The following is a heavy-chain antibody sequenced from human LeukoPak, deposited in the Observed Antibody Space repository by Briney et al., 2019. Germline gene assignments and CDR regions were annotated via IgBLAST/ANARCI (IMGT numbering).Heavy chain of an antibody. D-gene: IGHD3-22*01. J-gene: IGHJ4*02. CDR2: VTPMFGTA. CDR1: GGTFSSYA. Sequence: SVKVSCKASGGTFSSYAISWVRQAPGQGLEWMGGVTPMFGTANYAQKFQGRVTITADESTSTAYMELSSLRSEDTAVYYCVRDGSYYDNSGYYYLYWGQGTLVTVSP. CDR3: VRDGSYYDNSGYYYLY. V-gene: IGHV1-69*13.